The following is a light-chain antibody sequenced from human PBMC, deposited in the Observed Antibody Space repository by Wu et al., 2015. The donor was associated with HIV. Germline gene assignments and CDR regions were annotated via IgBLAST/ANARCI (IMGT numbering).Light chain of an antibody. CDR1: RSVNSL. J-gene: IGKJ5*01. Sequence: DILLTQSPGTLSLSPGERATLSCRASRSVNSLLAWYQQKPGQPPRLLIYAASLKATGIPARFSGRGSGTDFSLIISSLEPEDSAVYYCQQHTNWPLTFGQGTRLEIK. CDR2: AAS. CDR3: QQHTNWPLT. V-gene: IGKV3-11*01.